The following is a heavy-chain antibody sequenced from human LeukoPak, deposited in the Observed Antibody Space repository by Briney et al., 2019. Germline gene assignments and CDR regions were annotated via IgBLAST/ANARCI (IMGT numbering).Heavy chain of an antibody. CDR1: GGSISSSSYF. V-gene: IGHV4-61*05. J-gene: IGHJ6*03. D-gene: IGHD6-19*01. CDR2: IYYSGST. Sequence: SETLSLTCTVSGGSISSSSYFWGWIRQPPGKGLEWIGYIYYSGSTKYNPSLKSRVTISVDTSKNQFSLKLSSVTAADTAVYYCARHVSSRWPYYYYYYMDVWGKGTTVTVSS. CDR3: ARHVSSRWPYYYYYYMDV.